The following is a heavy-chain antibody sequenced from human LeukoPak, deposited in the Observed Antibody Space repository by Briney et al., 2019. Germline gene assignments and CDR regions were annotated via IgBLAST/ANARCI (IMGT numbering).Heavy chain of an antibody. V-gene: IGHV4-59*08. D-gene: IGHD2-15*01. CDR1: GGSISNDY. J-gene: IGHJ6*02. CDR2: ISYSGST. CDR3: ASAETTRAYCGGGSCYSYYYYGLDV. Sequence: SSETLSLTCAVSGGSISNDYWSWIRQPPGKGLEWIGYISYSGSTNYNPSLKSRVTISVDTSKNQFPLKLSSVTAADTAVYYCASAETTRAYCGGGSCYSYYYYGLDVWGQGTTVTVSS.